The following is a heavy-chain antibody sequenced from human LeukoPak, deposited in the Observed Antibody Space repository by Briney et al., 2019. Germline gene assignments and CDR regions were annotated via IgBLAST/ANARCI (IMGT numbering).Heavy chain of an antibody. CDR1: GGTFSSYA. CDR3: ARPGGPSWNDAFDI. Sequence: SVKVSCKASGGTFSSYAISWVRQAPGQGLEWMGGIIPIFGTANYAQKFQSRVTITADESTSTAYMELSSLRSEDTAVYYCARPGGPSWNDAFDIWGQGTMVTVSS. J-gene: IGHJ3*02. CDR2: IIPIFGTA. V-gene: IGHV1-69*13. D-gene: IGHD2-2*01.